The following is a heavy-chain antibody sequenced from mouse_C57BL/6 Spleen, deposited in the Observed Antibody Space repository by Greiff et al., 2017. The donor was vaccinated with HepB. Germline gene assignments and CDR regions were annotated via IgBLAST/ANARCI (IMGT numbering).Heavy chain of an antibody. D-gene: IGHD1-1*01. CDR2: IYPGSGST. V-gene: IGHV1-55*01. J-gene: IGHJ1*03. CDR3: ARFPYYYGSSYGYWYFDV. CDR1: GYTFTSYW. Sequence: QVQLQQPGAELVKPGASVKMSCKASGYTFTSYWITWVKQRPGPGLEWIGDIYPGSGSTNYNEKFKSKATLTVDTSSSTAYMQLSSLTSEDSAVYYCARFPYYYGSSYGYWYFDVWGTGTTVTVSS.